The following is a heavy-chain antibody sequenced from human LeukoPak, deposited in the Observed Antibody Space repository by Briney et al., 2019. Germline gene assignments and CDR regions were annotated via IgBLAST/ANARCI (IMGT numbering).Heavy chain of an antibody. Sequence: PGGSLRLSCAASGFTFSTYWMSWVRQARGKGLEWVANIKQDGSEKYYVDSVKGRFTVSRDNAKNSLYLQMNSLRAEDTAVYYCARDIVGDTAEDYWGQGTLVTVSS. CDR1: GFTFSTYW. J-gene: IGHJ4*02. CDR3: ARDIVGDTAEDY. V-gene: IGHV3-7*01. CDR2: IKQDGSEK. D-gene: IGHD5-18*01.